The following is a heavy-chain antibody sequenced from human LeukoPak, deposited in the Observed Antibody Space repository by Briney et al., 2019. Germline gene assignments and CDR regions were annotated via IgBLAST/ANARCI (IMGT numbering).Heavy chain of an antibody. J-gene: IGHJ4*02. CDR2: IKQDGREI. V-gene: IGHV3-7*01. D-gene: IGHD6-13*01. CDR1: EFTFSSYW. Sequence: GGSLRLSCVASEFTFSSYWMSWVRQAPGRGLEWVANIKQDGREIYYVDSVKGRFTISRDNAKKSLYLQMNSLRAKDTAVYYCARSYSRFDYWGQGTLVTVSS. CDR3: ARSYSRFDY.